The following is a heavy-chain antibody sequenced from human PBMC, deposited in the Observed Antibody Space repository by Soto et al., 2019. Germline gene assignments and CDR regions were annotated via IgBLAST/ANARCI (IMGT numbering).Heavy chain of an antibody. D-gene: IGHD2-15*01. V-gene: IGHV3-23*01. Sequence: GGSLRLSCAASGFTFSSYAMSWVRQAPGKGLEWVSAISGSGGSTYYADSGKGRFTISRDNSKNTLYLQMNSLRAEDTAVYYCAKDRPSLPDDCSGGSCYPDAFDIWGQGTMVTVSS. CDR3: AKDRPSLPDDCSGGSCYPDAFDI. CDR1: GFTFSSYA. J-gene: IGHJ3*02. CDR2: ISGSGGST.